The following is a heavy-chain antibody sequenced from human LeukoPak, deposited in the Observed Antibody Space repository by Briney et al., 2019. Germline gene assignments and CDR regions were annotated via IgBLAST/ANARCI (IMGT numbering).Heavy chain of an antibody. J-gene: IGHJ6*03. CDR1: DDSITMYY. CDR3: ARGRVSSSTWYSTYYYYFYMDV. D-gene: IGHD1-1*01. CDR2: SDHTGST. V-gene: IGHV4-59*01. Sequence: SETLSLTCSVSDDSITMYYWTWIRQPPGKGLEWIGYSDHTGSTNFNPSLNGRVSISRDTTKNLFSLRLRSVTAADTAVYFCARGRVSSSTWYSTYYYYFYMDVWGKGTTVTVSS.